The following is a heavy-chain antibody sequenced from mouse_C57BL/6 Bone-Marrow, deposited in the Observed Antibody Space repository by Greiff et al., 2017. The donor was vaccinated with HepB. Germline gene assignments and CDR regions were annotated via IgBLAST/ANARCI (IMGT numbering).Heavy chain of an antibody. Sequence: QVQLQQPGAELVKPGASVKMSCKASGYTFTSYWITWVKQRPGQGLEWIGDIYPGSGSTNYNEKFKSKATLTVDTSSSTAYMQLSSLTSEDSAVYYCAREGGTYYGSSYDWYFDVWGTGTTATVSS. J-gene: IGHJ1*03. CDR1: GYTFTSYW. V-gene: IGHV1-55*01. CDR2: IYPGSGST. D-gene: IGHD1-1*01. CDR3: AREGGTYYGSSYDWYFDV.